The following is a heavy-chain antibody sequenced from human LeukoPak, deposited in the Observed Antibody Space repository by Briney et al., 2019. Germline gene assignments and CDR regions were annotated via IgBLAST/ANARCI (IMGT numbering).Heavy chain of an antibody. D-gene: IGHD7-27*01. J-gene: IGHJ4*02. CDR3: AKTLGLDY. CDR1: GLTFSSYG. Sequence: GGSLRLSCAASGLTFSSYGMHWVRQAPGKGLEWVAVIWYDGSNKYYADSVKGRFTISRDNSKNTLYLQMNSLRPEDTAVYYCAKTLGLDYWGQGTLVTVSS. V-gene: IGHV3-33*06. CDR2: IWYDGSNK.